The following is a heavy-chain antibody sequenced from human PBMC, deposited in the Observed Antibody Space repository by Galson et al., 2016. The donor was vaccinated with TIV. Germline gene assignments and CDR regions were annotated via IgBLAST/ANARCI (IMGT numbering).Heavy chain of an antibody. CDR2: ISAGGNT. J-gene: IGHJ6*02. D-gene: IGHD3-3*01. Sequence: SLRLSCAASGLSVSINYLTWVRQAPGKGLEWVSLISAGGNTYYPDSVKGRFTISRDTSKNTLYLQMNSLRVEDTAIYYCARDRRVDATYYYYYYGMDVWGQGTAVTVSS. V-gene: IGHV3-53*05. CDR1: GLSVSINY. CDR3: ARDRRVDATYYYYYYGMDV.